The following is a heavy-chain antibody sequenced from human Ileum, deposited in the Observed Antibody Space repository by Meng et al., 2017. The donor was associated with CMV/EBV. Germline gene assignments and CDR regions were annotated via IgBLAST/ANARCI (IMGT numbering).Heavy chain of an antibody. V-gene: IGHV3-9*01. D-gene: IGHD1-26*01. J-gene: IGHJ4*02. CDR1: GFTFGDYA. CDR3: ARGIVGALGGRGFADY. Sequence: GGSLRLSCAASGFTFGDYAMHWVRQTPGKGLEWVSGISGSSDYIRYGDSVKGRFTISRDNAKNSPYLQMNSLRAEDTAVYYCARGIVGALGGRGFADYWGQGTLVTVSS. CDR2: ISGSSDYI.